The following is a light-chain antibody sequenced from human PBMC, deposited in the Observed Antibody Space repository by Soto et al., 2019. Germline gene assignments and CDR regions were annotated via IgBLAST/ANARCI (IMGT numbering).Light chain of an antibody. V-gene: IGKV3-20*01. CDR2: GTS. CDR1: QSVGSSY. J-gene: IGKJ1*01. CDR3: QQYTTSSWT. Sequence: DILLTQSPGTLSLSPGESATLSCLASQSVGSSYLAWYQQKPGQAPRVLIYGTSSRATGIPDRFSGSGSGTDFTLTINSLEPEDFAVYYCQQYTTSSWTFGQGTKVDI.